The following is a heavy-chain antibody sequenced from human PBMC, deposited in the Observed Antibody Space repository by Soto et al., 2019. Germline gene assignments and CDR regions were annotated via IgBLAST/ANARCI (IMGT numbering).Heavy chain of an antibody. CDR3: ARDPSIAAAGGPLLPSSYFDY. CDR2: IWYDGSNK. J-gene: IGHJ4*02. Sequence: QVQLVESGGGVVQPGRSLRLSCAASGFTFSSYGMHWVRQAPGKGLEWVAVIWYDGSNKYYADSVKGRFTISRDNSKNTLYLQRNSLRAEDTAVYYCARDPSIAAAGGPLLPSSYFDYWGQGTLVTVSS. V-gene: IGHV3-33*01. D-gene: IGHD6-13*01. CDR1: GFTFSSYG.